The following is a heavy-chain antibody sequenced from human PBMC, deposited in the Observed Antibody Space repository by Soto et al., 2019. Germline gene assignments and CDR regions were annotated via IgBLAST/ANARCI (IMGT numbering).Heavy chain of an antibody. J-gene: IGHJ6*03. CDR2: IYYSGST. Sequence: SETLSLTCTVSGGSISSYYWSWIRQPPGKGLEWIGYIYYSGSTNYNPSLKSRVTISVDTSKNQFSLKLSSVTAADTAVYYCARVYPLQDIVVVVAATPAPPYMDVWGIGTTVTVSS. V-gene: IGHV4-59*01. CDR3: ARVYPLQDIVVVVAATPAPPYMDV. CDR1: GGSISSYY. D-gene: IGHD2-15*01.